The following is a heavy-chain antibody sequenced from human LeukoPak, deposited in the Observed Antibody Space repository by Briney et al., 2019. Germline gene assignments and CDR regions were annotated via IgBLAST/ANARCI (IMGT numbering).Heavy chain of an antibody. Sequence: SETLSLTCIVSGGSISSYYWSWIRQPPGKGLEWIGYIYYSGSTNYNPSLKSRVTISVDTSKNQFSLKLSSVTAADTAVYYCARDSTLGSSSWYGGQYYYYGMDVWGQGTTVTVSS. CDR2: IYYSGST. V-gene: IGHV4-59*01. J-gene: IGHJ6*02. CDR3: ARDSTLGSSSWYGGQYYYYGMDV. D-gene: IGHD6-13*01. CDR1: GGSISSYY.